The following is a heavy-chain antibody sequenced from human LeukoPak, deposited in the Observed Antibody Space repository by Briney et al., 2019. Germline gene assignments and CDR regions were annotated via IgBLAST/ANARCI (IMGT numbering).Heavy chain of an antibody. CDR3: AREGSNYYFDY. Sequence: GGSLRLSCAASGFTFSSYWVSWVRQAPGKGLEWVANIKQDGSEKYYVDSVKGRFTISRDNAKNSLYLQMNSLRAEDTAVYYCAREGSNYYFDYWGQGTLVTVSS. CDR2: IKQDGSEK. D-gene: IGHD4-11*01. CDR1: GFTFSSYW. V-gene: IGHV3-7*01. J-gene: IGHJ4*02.